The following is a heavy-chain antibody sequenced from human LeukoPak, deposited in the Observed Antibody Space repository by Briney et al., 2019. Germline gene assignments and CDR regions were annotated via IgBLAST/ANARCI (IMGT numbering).Heavy chain of an antibody. D-gene: IGHD1-26*01. V-gene: IGHV3-30-3*01. J-gene: IGHJ4*02. CDR1: GFTFSSYA. CDR3: AREWELSYYFDY. CDR2: ISYDGSNK. Sequence: GGSLRLSCAASGFTFSSYAMHWVRQAPGEGMEWVAVISYDGSNKYYADSVKGRFTISRDNSKNTLYLQMNSLRAEDTAVYYCAREWELSYYFDYWGQGTLVTVSS.